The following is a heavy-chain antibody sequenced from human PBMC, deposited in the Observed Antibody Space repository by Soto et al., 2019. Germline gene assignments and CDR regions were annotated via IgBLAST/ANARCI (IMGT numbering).Heavy chain of an antibody. D-gene: IGHD1-1*01. V-gene: IGHV3-11*01. Sequence: QVRLVESGGGLVKPEGSLTLSCAASGFSLRDYYMTWIRQAPGKGLELLSYINPGGDVIKYVDSVKGRFTISRDNAKNSLYLHMNNLRAEDTAVDYCTRDPRSTDFWGQGTLVTVSS. CDR1: GFSLRDYY. CDR3: TRDPRSTDF. CDR2: INPGGDVI. J-gene: IGHJ4*02.